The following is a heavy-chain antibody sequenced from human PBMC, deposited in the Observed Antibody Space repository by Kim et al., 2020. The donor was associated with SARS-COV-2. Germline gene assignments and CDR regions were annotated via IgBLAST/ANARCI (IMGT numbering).Heavy chain of an antibody. CDR2: IYYSGST. Sequence: SETLSLTCTVSGGSISSYYWSWIRQPPGKGLEWIGYIYYSGSTNYNPSLKSRVTISVDTSKNQFSLKLSSVTAADTAVYYCAGSYFDWGASSRYYFDYWGQGTLVTVSS. CDR3: AGSYFDWGASSRYYFDY. D-gene: IGHD3-9*01. J-gene: IGHJ4*02. CDR1: GGSISSYY. V-gene: IGHV4-59*01.